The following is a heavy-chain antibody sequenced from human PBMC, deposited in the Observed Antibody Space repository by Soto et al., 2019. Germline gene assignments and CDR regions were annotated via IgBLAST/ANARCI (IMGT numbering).Heavy chain of an antibody. CDR3: ARERASGTAMIQLDNWFDP. D-gene: IGHD6-13*01. CDR1: GGSISTYY. V-gene: IGHV4-4*07. J-gene: IGHJ5*02. Sequence: QVQLQESGPGLVKPSETLSLTCTVSGGSISTYYWSWIRQPAGKGLEWIGRIYTSGSTNYNPSLNRGLTMSADTSNTQYYLTLSSVPAADAAVYCCARERASGTAMIQLDNWFDPCCHGTVVTVSS. CDR2: IYTSGST.